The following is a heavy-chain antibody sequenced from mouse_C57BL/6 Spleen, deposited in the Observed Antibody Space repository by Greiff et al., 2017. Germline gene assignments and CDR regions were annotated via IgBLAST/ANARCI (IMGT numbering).Heavy chain of an antibody. CDR1: GFTFSDYG. V-gene: IGHV5-17*01. CDR2: ISSGSSTI. Sequence: EVKLMESGGGLVKPGGSLKLSCAASGFTFSDYGMHWVRQAPEKGLEWVAYISSGSSTIYYADTVKGRFTISRDNAKNTLFLQMTSLRSEDTAMYYCARPGYYGSGPYFDYWGQGTTLTVSS. D-gene: IGHD1-1*01. CDR3: ARPGYYGSGPYFDY. J-gene: IGHJ2*01.